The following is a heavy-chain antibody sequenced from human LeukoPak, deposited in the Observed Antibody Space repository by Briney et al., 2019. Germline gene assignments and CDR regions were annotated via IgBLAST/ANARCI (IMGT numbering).Heavy chain of an antibody. V-gene: IGHV3-21*01. CDR2: ISSSSSYI. CDR1: GFTFSSYS. D-gene: IGHD3-10*01. J-gene: IGHJ3*02. Sequence: SGGSLRLSCAASGFTFSSYSMNWVRQAPGKGLEWVSSISSSSSYIYYADSVKGRFTISRDNAKNSLYLQMNSLRAEDTAVYYCARAGYLVRGSAFDIWGQGTMVTVSS. CDR3: ARAGYLVRGSAFDI.